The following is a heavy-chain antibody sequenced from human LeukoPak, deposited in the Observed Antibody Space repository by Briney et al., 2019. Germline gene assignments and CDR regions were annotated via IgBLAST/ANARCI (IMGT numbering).Heavy chain of an antibody. V-gene: IGHV3-48*03. CDR1: GFTFSSYE. Sequence: GSLRLSCAASGFTFSSYEMNWVRQAPGKGLEWVSYISSSGSTIYYADSVKGRFTISRDNAKNSLYLQMNSLRAEDTAVYYCARSYSSGWDWFDPWGQGTLATVSS. D-gene: IGHD6-19*01. J-gene: IGHJ5*02. CDR3: ARSYSSGWDWFDP. CDR2: ISSSGSTI.